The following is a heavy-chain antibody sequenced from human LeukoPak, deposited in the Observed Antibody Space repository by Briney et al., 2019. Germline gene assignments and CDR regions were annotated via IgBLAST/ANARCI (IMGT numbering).Heavy chain of an antibody. CDR3: ARDPHYYGSGPTRFDP. CDR2: ISSSSSTI. CDR1: GFAFSSYA. Sequence: PGGSLRLSCAASGFAFSSYAMTWVRQAPGKGLEWVSYISSSSSTIYYADSVKGRFTISRDNAKNSLYLQMNSLRAEDTAVYYCARDPHYYGSGPTRFDPWGQGTLVTVSS. D-gene: IGHD3-10*01. J-gene: IGHJ5*02. V-gene: IGHV3-48*04.